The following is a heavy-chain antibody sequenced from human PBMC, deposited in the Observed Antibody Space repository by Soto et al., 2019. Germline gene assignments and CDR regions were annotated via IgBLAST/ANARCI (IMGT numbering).Heavy chain of an antibody. Sequence: ASVKRSCKASGYTFTVFDIHWVREAPGQGLECMGWINPKSGGTIYPQKFQGRVTMTWDTSISTAYMALTRLRSDDTAVYYCARDLAKGGGSAGFDYWGQGTLVTVSS. V-gene: IGHV1-2*02. CDR3: ARDLAKGGGSAGFDY. CDR1: GYTFTVFD. J-gene: IGHJ4*02. CDR2: INPKSGGT. D-gene: IGHD1-26*01.